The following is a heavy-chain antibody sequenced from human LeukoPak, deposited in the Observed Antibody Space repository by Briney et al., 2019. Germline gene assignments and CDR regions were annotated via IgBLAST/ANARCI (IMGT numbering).Heavy chain of an antibody. CDR2: ISYDGSNK. Sequence: PGGSLRLSCAASGFSFISYAMSWVRQAPGKGLEWVAVISYDGSNKYYADSVKGRFTISRDNSKNTLYLQMNSLRAEDTAVYYCARAGGLSSYYYYGMDVWGQGTTVTVSS. V-gene: IGHV3-30-3*01. D-gene: IGHD3-16*02. J-gene: IGHJ6*02. CDR1: GFSFISYA. CDR3: ARAGGLSSYYYYGMDV.